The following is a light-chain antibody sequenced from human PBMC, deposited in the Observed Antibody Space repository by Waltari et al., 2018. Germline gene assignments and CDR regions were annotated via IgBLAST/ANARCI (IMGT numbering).Light chain of an antibody. CDR3: QQYGSSPLT. CDR2: GAS. J-gene: IGKJ4*01. CDR1: QSVSSSY. Sequence: DIVLTPSPGTLSLSPGERATLSCRASQSVSSSYLAWYQQQPGHAPRLLTYGASSSATGIPDRFIGSGSGTDFTLTISRLEPEDFAVYYCQQYGSSPLTFGGGTKVEIK. V-gene: IGKV3-20*01.